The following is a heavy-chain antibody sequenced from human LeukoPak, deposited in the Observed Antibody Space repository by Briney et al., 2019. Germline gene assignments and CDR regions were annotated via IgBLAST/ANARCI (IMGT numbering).Heavy chain of an antibody. Sequence: PGGSLRLSCAASGFSFVNHWMSWVRQAPGKGLEWLANIKQDGSETYYLDSVKGRFTVSRDNAKNSLYLQMNTLRAEDTAVYYCARDPGVLRFGGDAFDIWGQGTMVTVSS. CDR1: GFSFVNHW. D-gene: IGHD3-3*01. CDR2: IKQDGSET. V-gene: IGHV3-7*01. J-gene: IGHJ3*02. CDR3: ARDPGVLRFGGDAFDI.